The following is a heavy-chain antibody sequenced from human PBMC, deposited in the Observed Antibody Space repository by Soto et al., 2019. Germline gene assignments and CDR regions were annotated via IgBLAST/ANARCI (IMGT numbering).Heavy chain of an antibody. Sequence: KPSETLSLTCAVSGGSISSGGYSWSWIRQPPGKGLEWIGYIYHSGSTYYNPSLKSRVTISVDRSKNQFSLKLSSVTAADTAVYYCARDSRFGTGHNNWFDPWGQGTLVTVSS. J-gene: IGHJ5*02. CDR1: GGSISSGGYS. CDR3: ARDSRFGTGHNNWFDP. D-gene: IGHD3-9*01. V-gene: IGHV4-30-2*01. CDR2: IYHSGST.